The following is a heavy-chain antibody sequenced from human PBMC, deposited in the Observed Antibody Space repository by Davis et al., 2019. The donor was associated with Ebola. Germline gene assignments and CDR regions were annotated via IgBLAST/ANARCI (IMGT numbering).Heavy chain of an antibody. CDR1: GGSISSYC. CDR2: IYYSGST. Sequence: SETLSLTCTVSGGSISSYCWSWIRQPPGKGLEWIGYIYYSGSTYYNPSLKSRVTISVDTSKNQFSLKLSSVTAADTAVYYCARGHSYGSMVYGMDVWGQGTTVTVSS. CDR3: ARGHSYGSMVYGMDV. D-gene: IGHD5-18*01. J-gene: IGHJ6*02. V-gene: IGHV4-59*04.